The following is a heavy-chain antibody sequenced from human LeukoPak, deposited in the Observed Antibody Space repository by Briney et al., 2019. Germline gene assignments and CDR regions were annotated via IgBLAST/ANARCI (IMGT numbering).Heavy chain of an antibody. CDR2: ISSGGSSI. CDR3: AREIYHDTSGWPF. J-gene: IGHJ4*02. Sequence: GGSLRLSCAASGFTFSSYAMNWVRQAPGKGLEWISYISSGGSSIYYADSVKGRFTISRDNAKNSLYLQMNSLRAEDTAVYYCAREIYHDTSGWPFWGQGTLVTVSS. V-gene: IGHV3-48*03. D-gene: IGHD6-19*01. CDR1: GFTFSSYA.